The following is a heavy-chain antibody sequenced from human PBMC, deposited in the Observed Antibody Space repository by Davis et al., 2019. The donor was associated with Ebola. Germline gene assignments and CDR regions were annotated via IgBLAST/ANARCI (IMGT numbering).Heavy chain of an antibody. J-gene: IGHJ4*02. Sequence: PGGSLRLSCAASGFTFSSYGMHWVRQAPGKGLEWVAVIWYDGSNKYYADSVKGRFTISRDNSKNTLYLQMNSLRAEDTAVYYCARVSGIAVAGTLDYWGQGTLVTVSS. CDR2: IWYDGSNK. V-gene: IGHV3-33*01. D-gene: IGHD6-19*01. CDR1: GFTFSSYG. CDR3: ARVSGIAVAGTLDY.